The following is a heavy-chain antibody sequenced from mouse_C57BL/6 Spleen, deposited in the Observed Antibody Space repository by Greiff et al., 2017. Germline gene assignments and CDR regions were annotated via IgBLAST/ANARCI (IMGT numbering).Heavy chain of an antibody. CDR1: GYTFTDYN. V-gene: IGHV1-22*01. Sequence: VQLQQSGPELVKPGASVKMSCKASGYTFTDYNMHWVKQSHGKSLEWIGYINPNNGGTSYNQKFKGKATLTVNKSSSTAYMELRSLTSEDSAVYYCARESGSSLYWYFDVWGTRTTVTVSS. CDR3: ARESGSSLYWYFDV. D-gene: IGHD1-1*01. CDR2: INPNNGGT. J-gene: IGHJ1*03.